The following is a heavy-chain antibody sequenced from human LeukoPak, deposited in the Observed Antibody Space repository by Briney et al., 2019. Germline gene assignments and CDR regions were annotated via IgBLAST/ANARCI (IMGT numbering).Heavy chain of an antibody. J-gene: IGHJ4*02. CDR1: GGSISSYY. CDR3: ARHLGPIVGAAKSSSFDY. Sequence: SETLSLTCTVSGGSISSYYWSWIRQPPGKGLEWLGYIYYSGSTNYNPSLKSRVTISVDTSKNQFSLKLSSVTAADTAVYYCARHLGPIVGAAKSSSFDYWGQGTLVTVSS. D-gene: IGHD2-15*01. CDR2: IYYSGST. V-gene: IGHV4-59*08.